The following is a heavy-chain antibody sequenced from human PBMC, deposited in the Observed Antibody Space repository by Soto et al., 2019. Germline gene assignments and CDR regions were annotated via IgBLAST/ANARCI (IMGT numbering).Heavy chain of an antibody. V-gene: IGHV1-2*02. D-gene: IGHD3-22*01. CDR2: INPNSGGT. CDR1: GYTFTAYY. Sequence: QVQLVQSGAAVKKPGASVKVSCKASGYTFTAYYMHWLRQAPGQGLEWMGWINPNSGGTNYAQRFQGRVTVTNDTSISTTYMELSSLGSYDTADYYCARGDFDRSGNYNAGWFAPWGQGTLVTVSS. CDR3: ARGDFDRSGNYNAGWFAP. J-gene: IGHJ5*02.